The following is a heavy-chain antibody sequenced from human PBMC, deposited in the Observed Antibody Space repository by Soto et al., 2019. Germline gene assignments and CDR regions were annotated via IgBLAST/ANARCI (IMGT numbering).Heavy chain of an antibody. CDR3: ARDIVRSGHYYYYYGMDV. Sequence: QVQLVESGGGVVQPGRSLRLSCAASGFTFSSYAMHWVRQAPGKGLEWVADISYDGSNKYYADSVKGRFTISRDNSNKSLYLQRNSLRAEDTAVYYWARDIVRSGHYYYYYGMDVWGQGNTVTVSS. CDR1: GFTFSSYA. J-gene: IGHJ6*02. V-gene: IGHV3-30-3*01. CDR2: ISYDGSNK. D-gene: IGHD1-26*01.